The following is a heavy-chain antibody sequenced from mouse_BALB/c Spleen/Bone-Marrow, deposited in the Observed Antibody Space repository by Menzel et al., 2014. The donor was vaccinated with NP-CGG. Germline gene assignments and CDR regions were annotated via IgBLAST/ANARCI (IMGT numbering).Heavy chain of an antibody. CDR1: GFDFSRYW. J-gene: IGHJ1*01. Sequence: EVKVEESGGGLVQPGRSLKLSCAASGFDFSRYWMSWVRQAPGKGLEWIGEINPDSSTINYTPSLKDKFIISRDNAKNTLYLQMSKVRSEDTALYYCARLNYYGNLFVWGAGTTVTVSS. V-gene: IGHV4-1*02. CDR3: ARLNYYGNLFV. CDR2: INPDSSTI. D-gene: IGHD1-1*01.